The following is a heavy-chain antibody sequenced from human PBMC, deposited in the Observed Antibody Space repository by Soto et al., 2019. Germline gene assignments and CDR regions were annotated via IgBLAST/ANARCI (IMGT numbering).Heavy chain of an antibody. J-gene: IGHJ3*02. CDR1: GGTFSSYT. D-gene: IGHD3-9*01. CDR3: ARDKNISTGPENHDAFDI. V-gene: IGHV1-69*04. Sequence: SVKVSCKASGGTFSSYTISWVRQAPGQGLEWMGRIIPILGIANYAQKFQGRVTITADKSTSTAYMELSSLRSEDTAVYYCARDKNISTGPENHDAFDIWGQGTMVTVSS. CDR2: IIPILGIA.